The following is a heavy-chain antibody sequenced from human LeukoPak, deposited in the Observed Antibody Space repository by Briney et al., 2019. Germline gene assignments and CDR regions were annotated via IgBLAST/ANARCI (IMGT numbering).Heavy chain of an antibody. CDR2: IYYSGST. V-gene: IGHV4-59*01. CDR3: ARDSIADLNYYYYGMDV. Sequence: PSETLPLTCTVSGGSISSYYWSWIRQPPGKGLEWIGYIYYSGSTNYNPSLKSRVTISVDTSKNQFSLKLSSVTAADTAVYYCARDSIADLNYYYYGMDVWGQGTTVTVSS. D-gene: IGHD6-6*01. CDR1: GGSISSYY. J-gene: IGHJ6*02.